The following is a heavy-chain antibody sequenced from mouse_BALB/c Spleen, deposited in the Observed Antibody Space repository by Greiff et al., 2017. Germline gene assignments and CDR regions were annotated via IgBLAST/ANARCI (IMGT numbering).Heavy chain of an antibody. CDR1: GYTFTDYE. CDR2: IDPETGGT. V-gene: IGHV1-15*01. D-gene: IGHD1-1*01. Sequence: QVHVKQSGAELVRPGASVTLSCKASGYTFTDYEMHWVKQTPVHGLEWIGAIDPETGGTAYNQKFKGKATLTADKSSSTAYMELRSLTSEDSAVYYCTRTITTVVARDYAMDYWGQGTSVTVSS. CDR3: TRTITTVVARDYAMDY. J-gene: IGHJ4*01.